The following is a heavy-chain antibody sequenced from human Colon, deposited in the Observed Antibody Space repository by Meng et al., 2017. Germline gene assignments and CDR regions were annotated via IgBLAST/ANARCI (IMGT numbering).Heavy chain of an antibody. J-gene: IGHJ4*02. CDR3: ARVFGTYYFDC. V-gene: IGHV3-23*04. D-gene: IGHD3-10*01. CDR2: IGASGATT. CDR1: GFTFDTYA. Sequence: EVQLGESGGGFVQPGGSLRLSCAASGFTFDTYAMRWVRQAPGKGLEWVSAIGASGATTYYADSVKGRFTISRDNSKSTVYLQMNGLRAEDTAVYYCARVFGTYYFDCWGQGTLVTVPS.